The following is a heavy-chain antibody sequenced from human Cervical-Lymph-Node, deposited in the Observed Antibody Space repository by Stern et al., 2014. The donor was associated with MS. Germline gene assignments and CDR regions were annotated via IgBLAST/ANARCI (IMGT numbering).Heavy chain of an antibody. CDR3: ARDNDDNGMDV. D-gene: IGHD1-1*01. V-gene: IGHV1-69*01. CDR1: GGIFSNYA. J-gene: IGHJ6*02. CDR2: FIPLFGTT. Sequence: QVQLVQSGAEVKKPGSSVTVSCKASGGIFSNYAISWVRQAPGQGLEWMGAFIPLFGTTLYAQKFQGRVTMTADESTSTVYMDLSSLRSEDTAVYYCARDNDDNGMDVWGQGTTITVSS.